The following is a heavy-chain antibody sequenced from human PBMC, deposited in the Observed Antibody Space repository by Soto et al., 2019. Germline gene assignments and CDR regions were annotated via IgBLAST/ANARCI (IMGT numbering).Heavy chain of an antibody. V-gene: IGHV4-59*01. D-gene: IGHD5-12*01. J-gene: IGHJ3*02. CDR3: ARVRRDGYNYPSDAFDI. Sequence: PSETLSLTCTVSVGSISSFSWSWIRQPPGKGLDWIGYIYYSGSTNYNPSLKSRVTISVDTSKNQFSLELSSVTAADTAVYYCARVRRDGYNYPSDAFDIWGQGTMVTVSS. CDR2: IYYSGST. CDR1: VGSISSFS.